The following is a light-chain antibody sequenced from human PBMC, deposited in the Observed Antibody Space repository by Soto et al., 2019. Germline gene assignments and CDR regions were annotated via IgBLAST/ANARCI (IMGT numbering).Light chain of an antibody. CDR1: QGISTY. CDR2: AAS. V-gene: IGKV1-16*01. CDR3: QQYKSYSRT. J-gene: IGKJ1*01. Sequence: DIQMTQSPSSLSASVGDRVTITCRASQGISTYLNWYQQKPGKAPKLLIYAASSLQSGVPSRFSGSGSETDFTLTISSLQPEDFATYYCQQYKSYSRTFGQGTKVDIK.